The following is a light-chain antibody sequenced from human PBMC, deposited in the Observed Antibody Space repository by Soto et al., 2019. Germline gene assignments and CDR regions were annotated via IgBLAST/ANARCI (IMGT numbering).Light chain of an antibody. Sequence: EIVLTQSPGTLSLFPGERATLSCRASQNVGSKYLAWYQQKPGQAPRLLIYGASSRATGIPERFTGSGSGTHFTLSISRLEPEDSAVYYCQQYGTSPPWTFGQGTKVEIK. V-gene: IGKV3-20*01. CDR2: GAS. CDR3: QQYGTSPPWT. CDR1: QNVGSKY. J-gene: IGKJ1*01.